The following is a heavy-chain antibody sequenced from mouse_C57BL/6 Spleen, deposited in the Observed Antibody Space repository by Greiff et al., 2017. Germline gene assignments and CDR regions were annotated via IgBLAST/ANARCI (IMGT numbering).Heavy chain of an antibody. D-gene: IGHD1-1*01. CDR1: GYTFTSYW. Sequence: VQLQQPGAELVKPGASVKLSCKASGYTFTSYWMHWVKQRPGQGLEWIGMIHPNSGSTNYNEKFKSKATLTVDKSSSTAYMQLSSLTSEDSAVYYCARIGTTVVAPLGYWGPGTLVTVSA. CDR2: IHPNSGST. CDR3: ARIGTTVVAPLGY. J-gene: IGHJ3*01. V-gene: IGHV1-64*01.